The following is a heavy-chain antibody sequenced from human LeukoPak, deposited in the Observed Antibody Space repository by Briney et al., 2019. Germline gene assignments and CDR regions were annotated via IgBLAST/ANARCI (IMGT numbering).Heavy chain of an antibody. D-gene: IGHD5-12*01. V-gene: IGHV1-69*04. J-gene: IGHJ4*02. Sequence: SVKVSCKASGGTFSSYAISWVRQAPGQGLEWMGRIIPIFGIANYAQKFQGRVTITADKSTSTAYMELSSLRSEDTAVYYCARDLDVVAEGRFDYWGQGTLVTVPS. CDR2: IIPIFGIA. CDR3: ARDLDVVAEGRFDY. CDR1: GGTFSSYA.